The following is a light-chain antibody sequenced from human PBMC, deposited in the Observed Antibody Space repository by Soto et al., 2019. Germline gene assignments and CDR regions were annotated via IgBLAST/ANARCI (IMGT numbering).Light chain of an antibody. CDR2: EVT. CDR1: SSNFGAGYD. CDR3: SSYTTSSTRV. V-gene: IGLV1-40*01. Sequence: QSVLTQPPSVSGAPGQRVTISCTGSSSNFGAGYDVHWYQQLPGTAPKLLIYEVTSRPSGVSIRFSGSKSGNTASLTISGLQPEDEADYYCSSYTTSSTRVFGTGTKVTVL. J-gene: IGLJ1*01.